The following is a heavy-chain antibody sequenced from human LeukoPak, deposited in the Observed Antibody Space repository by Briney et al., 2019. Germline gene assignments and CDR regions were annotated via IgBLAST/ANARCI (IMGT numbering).Heavy chain of an antibody. J-gene: IGHJ4*02. V-gene: IGHV4-4*07. CDR1: GGSISSYY. D-gene: IGHD2-2*01. Sequence: SETLSLTCTVSGGSISSYYWSWIRQPAGKGLEWFGRIYTIGSTNYNPSLKSRVTMSVDTSKNQFSLKLSSVTAADTAVYYCANKVYCSTTSCYHAGYWGQGTLVTVSS. CDR2: IYTIGST. CDR3: ANKVYCSTTSCYHAGY.